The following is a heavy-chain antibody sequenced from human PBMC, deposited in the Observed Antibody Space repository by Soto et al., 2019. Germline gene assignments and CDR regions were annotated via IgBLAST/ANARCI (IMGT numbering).Heavy chain of an antibody. J-gene: IGHJ4*02. Sequence: QVQLQESGPGLVKPSGTLSLTCAVSGGSISSSNWWSWVRQPPGKGLEWIGKTYHSGSTNYNPSLNXXVXIXXRNCRDQFALKLTSVTAADTAVYYCAREGGYVFDYWGQGTLVTVSS. CDR2: TYHSGST. CDR3: AREGGYVFDY. V-gene: IGHV4-4*02. D-gene: IGHD3-16*01. CDR1: GGSISSSNW.